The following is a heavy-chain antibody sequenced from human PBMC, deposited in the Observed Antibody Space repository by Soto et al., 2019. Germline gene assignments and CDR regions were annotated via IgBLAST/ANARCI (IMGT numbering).Heavy chain of an antibody. CDR3: ATSYYNFWSGYYLAYFDY. CDR2: INHSGST. J-gene: IGHJ4*02. V-gene: IGHV4-34*01. CDR1: GVSFTGYY. D-gene: IGHD3-3*01. Sequence: QVHLQQWGAGLLKPSETLSLTCAVYGVSFTGYYWSWIRQPPGKGLEWIGEINHSGSTNYNPSVNSRVTISVDTYKKQFSLKLSSVTAADTAVYYCATSYYNFWSGYYLAYFDYWGQGTLVTVSS.